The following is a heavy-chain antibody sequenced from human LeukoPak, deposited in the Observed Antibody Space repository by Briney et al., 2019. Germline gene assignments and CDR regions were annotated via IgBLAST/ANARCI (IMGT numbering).Heavy chain of an antibody. CDR2: ITGGGGST. D-gene: IGHD6-6*01. V-gene: IGHV3-23*01. J-gene: IGHJ6*02. CDR3: SRGGRSSSSSGTTYHHYGLDV. Sequence: GGSLRLSCAASGFTLSNYAMSWVRQAPGKGLEWVSAITGGGGSTYYADSVKGRFTVSRDNSKNTLYLHMNGLRAEDTAVYYCSRGGRSSSSSGTTYHHYGLDVWGQGTTVTVSS. CDR1: GFTLSNYA.